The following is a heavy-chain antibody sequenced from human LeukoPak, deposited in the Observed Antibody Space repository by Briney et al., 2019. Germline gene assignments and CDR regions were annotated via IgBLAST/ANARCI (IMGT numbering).Heavy chain of an antibody. D-gene: IGHD2-2*02. Sequence: PGRSLILSCTASGFTYGDYAMSWVRQAPGKGLEWVGFIRSKAYGGTTEYAASVKGRFTISRDDSKSIAYLQMNSLKTEDTAVYYCTRGDCSSTSCYTFDYWGQGTLVTVSS. CDR1: GFTYGDYA. CDR2: IRSKAYGGTT. J-gene: IGHJ4*02. V-gene: IGHV3-49*04. CDR3: TRGDCSSTSCYTFDY.